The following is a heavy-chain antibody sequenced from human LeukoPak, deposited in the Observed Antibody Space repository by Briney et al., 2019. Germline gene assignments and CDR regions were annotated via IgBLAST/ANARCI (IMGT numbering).Heavy chain of an antibody. V-gene: IGHV1-69*05. J-gene: IGHJ5*02. CDR1: GGTFSSYA. CDR2: IIPIFGTA. Sequence: SVKVSCEASGGTFSSYAISWVRQAPGQGLEWMGGIIPIFGTANYAQKFQGRVTITTDESTSTAYMELSSLRSEDTAVYYCARVEHYGYWFDPWGQGTLVTVSS. CDR3: ARVEHYGYWFDP. D-gene: IGHD3-10*01.